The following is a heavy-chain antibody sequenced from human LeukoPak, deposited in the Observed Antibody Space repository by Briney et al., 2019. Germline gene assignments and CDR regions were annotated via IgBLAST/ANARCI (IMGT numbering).Heavy chain of an antibody. V-gene: IGHV3-53*01. D-gene: IGHD1-14*01. CDR2: IYSGGST. J-gene: IGHJ5*02. CDR1: GFTFSTYW. Sequence: SGGSLRLSCAASGFTFSTYWMSWVRQAPGKGLEWVSVIYSGGSTYYADSVKGRFTISRDNSKNTLYLQMNSLRAEDTAVYYCARDRYMNWFDPWGQGTLVTVSS. CDR3: ARDRYMNWFDP.